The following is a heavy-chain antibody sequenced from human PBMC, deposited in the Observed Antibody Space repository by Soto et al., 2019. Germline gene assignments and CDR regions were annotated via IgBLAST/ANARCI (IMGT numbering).Heavy chain of an antibody. J-gene: IGHJ2*01. V-gene: IGHV4-59*08. D-gene: IGHD4-4*01. CDR1: GGSISSYY. CDR3: ARGGVGNFYWYFDL. Sequence: SETLSLTCTVSGGSISSYYWSWIRQPPGKGLEWIGYIYYSGSTNYNPSLKSRVTISVDTSKNQFSLKLSSVTAADTAVYYCARGGVGNFYWYFDLWGRGTLVTVSS. CDR2: IYYSGST.